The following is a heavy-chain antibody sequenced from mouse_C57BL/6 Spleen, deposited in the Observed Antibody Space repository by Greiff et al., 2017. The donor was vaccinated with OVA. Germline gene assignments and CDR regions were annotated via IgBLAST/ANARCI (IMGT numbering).Heavy chain of an antibody. D-gene: IGHD1-1*01. V-gene: IGHV1-55*01. Sequence: VQLQQSGAELVKPGASVKMSCKASGYTFTSYWITWVKQRPGQGLEWIGEIYPGSGSTNYNEKFKSKATLTADKSSSTAYMQRSSLTSEDSAVYDCARGGLLESIYYWGQGTTLTVSS. CDR2: IYPGSGST. CDR3: ARGGLLESIYY. J-gene: IGHJ2*01. CDR1: GYTFTSYW.